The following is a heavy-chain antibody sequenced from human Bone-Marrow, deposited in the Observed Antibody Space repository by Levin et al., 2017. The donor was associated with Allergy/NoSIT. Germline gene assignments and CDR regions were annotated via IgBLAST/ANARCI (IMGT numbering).Heavy chain of an antibody. D-gene: IGHD2-15*01. V-gene: IGHV3-30*18. CDR1: GFTFSSYG. CDR2: ISYDGSNK. CDR3: AKDGLHCSGGSCQPESNYYYYYYMDV. J-gene: IGHJ6*03. Sequence: GESLKISCAASGFTFSSYGMHWVRQAPGKGLEWVAVISYDGSNKYYADSVKGRFTISRDNSKNTLYLQMNSLRAEDTAVYYCAKDGLHCSGGSCQPESNYYYYYYMDVWGKGTTVTVSS.